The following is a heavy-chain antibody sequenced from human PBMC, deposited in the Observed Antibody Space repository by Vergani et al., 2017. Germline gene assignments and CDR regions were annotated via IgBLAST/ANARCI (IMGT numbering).Heavy chain of an antibody. D-gene: IGHD6-13*01. V-gene: IGHV3-30*02. CDR3: AKTVSLSSSWYSNPDYYYYMDV. Sequence: QVQLVESGGGVVQPGGSLRLSCAASGFTFSSYGMHWVRQAPGKGLEWVAFIRYDGSNKYYADSVKGRFTISRDNSKNTLYLQMNSLRAEDTAVYYCAKTVSLSSSWYSNPDYYYYMDVWGKGTTVTVSS. J-gene: IGHJ6*03. CDR2: IRYDGSNK. CDR1: GFTFSSYG.